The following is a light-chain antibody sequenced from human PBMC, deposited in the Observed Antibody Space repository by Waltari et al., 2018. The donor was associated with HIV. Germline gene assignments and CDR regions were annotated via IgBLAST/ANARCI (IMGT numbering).Light chain of an antibody. Sequence: QSVLTQPPSASGTPGQRVTISCSGSSPNIGINDVSRYQHRPGTAPKLLIFTNNQRPSWVPDRFSASKSGTSASLAISALQSDDEADYYCAAWDGSLRGGVFGGGTKLTV. CDR3: AAWDGSLRGGV. CDR1: SPNIGIND. CDR2: TNN. J-gene: IGLJ3*02. V-gene: IGLV1-47*01.